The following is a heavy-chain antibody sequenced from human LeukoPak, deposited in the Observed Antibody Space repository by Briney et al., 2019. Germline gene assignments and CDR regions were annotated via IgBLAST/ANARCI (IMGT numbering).Heavy chain of an antibody. CDR3: ARVDGYNWNDGEFDY. V-gene: IGHV1-69*01. CDR2: IIPISGTA. J-gene: IGHJ4*02. Sequence: SVKVSCKASGGTFSSYAISWVRQAPGQGPEWMGGIIPISGTANYAQKFQGRVTITADESTSTAYMELSSLRSEDTAVYYCARVDGYNWNDGEFDYWGQGTLVTVSS. D-gene: IGHD1-1*01. CDR1: GGTFSSYA.